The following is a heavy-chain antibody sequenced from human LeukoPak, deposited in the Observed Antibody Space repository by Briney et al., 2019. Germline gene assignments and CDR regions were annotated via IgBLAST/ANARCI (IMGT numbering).Heavy chain of an antibody. J-gene: IGHJ1*01. Sequence: ASVKVSCKASGYTFTGYYMHWVRQAPGQGLEWMGWINPNSGGTNYAQKFQGRVTMTRDTSISTAYMELNSLRADDTAVYFCARNRPAGYDYDYGFELQHWGQGTLVTVSS. V-gene: IGHV1-2*02. CDR3: ARNRPAGYDYDYGFELQH. CDR1: GYTFTGYY. CDR2: INPNSGGT. D-gene: IGHD4/OR15-4a*01.